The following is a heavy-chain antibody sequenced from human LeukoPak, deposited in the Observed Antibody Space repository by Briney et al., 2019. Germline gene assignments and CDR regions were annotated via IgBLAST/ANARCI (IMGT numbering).Heavy chain of an antibody. Sequence: GGSLRLSCAASGFTFSSYAINWVRQAPGEGLEWVSAISGSGGRTYNADSVKGRFTISRDNSKNTLYLQMNSLRAEDTAVYYCAKEVDLIAAAGKFDYWGQGTLVTVSS. CDR1: GFTFSSYA. V-gene: IGHV3-23*01. D-gene: IGHD6-13*01. CDR3: AKEVDLIAAAGKFDY. CDR2: ISGSGGRT. J-gene: IGHJ4*02.